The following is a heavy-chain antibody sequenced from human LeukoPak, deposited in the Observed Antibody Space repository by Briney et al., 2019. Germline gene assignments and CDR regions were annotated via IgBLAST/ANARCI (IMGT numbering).Heavy chain of an antibody. V-gene: IGHV3-74*01. D-gene: IGHD4-11*01. CDR1: GFMFSNYW. Sequence: GGSLRLSCAASGFMFSNYWMHWVRQAPGKGLVWVSRINTDGSSTNYADSVTGRFTISRDNTENTLYLQMNSLRAEDTAIYYCVKDMAGNYDYRGQGTLVTVSS. J-gene: IGHJ4*02. CDR2: INTDGSST. CDR3: VKDMAGNYDY.